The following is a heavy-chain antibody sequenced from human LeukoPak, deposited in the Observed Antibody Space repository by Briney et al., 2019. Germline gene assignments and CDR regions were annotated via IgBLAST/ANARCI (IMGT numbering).Heavy chain of an antibody. V-gene: IGHV4-38-2*02. D-gene: IGHD4-11*01. Sequence: PSETLSLTCTVSGYSISSGYYWGWIRQPPGKGLEWIGFIYYNYYNGRTNYNPSLKSRVTISVDTSKNQFSLKLSSVTAADTAVYYCARARLQHGSWYFDYWGQGTLVPVSS. CDR2: IYYNYYNGRT. CDR3: ARARLQHGSWYFDY. CDR1: GYSISSGYY. J-gene: IGHJ4*02.